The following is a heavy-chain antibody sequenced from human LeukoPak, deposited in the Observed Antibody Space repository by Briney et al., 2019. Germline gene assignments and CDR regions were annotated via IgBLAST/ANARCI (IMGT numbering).Heavy chain of an antibody. Sequence: GGSLRLSCAASGFTFNSYWMTWVRQAPGKGLEWVANINQVGSEKYYVDSVKGRFTISRDNAKNSLSLQMNSLRAEDTAVYYCARALSRLYSSSRRVDSWAQGTLVTVPS. CDR1: GFTFNSYW. CDR3: ARALSRLYSSSRRVDS. CDR2: INQVGSEK. V-gene: IGHV3-7*01. J-gene: IGHJ4*02. D-gene: IGHD6-13*01.